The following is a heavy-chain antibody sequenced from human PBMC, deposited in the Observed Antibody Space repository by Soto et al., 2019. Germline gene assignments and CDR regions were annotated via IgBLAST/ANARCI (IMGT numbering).Heavy chain of an antibody. J-gene: IGHJ4*02. D-gene: IGHD3-22*01. Sequence: GGSLRLSCAASGFTFSSYAMSWVRQAPGKGLEWVSAISGSGGSTYYADSVKGRFTISRDNSKNTLYLQMNSLRAEDTAVYYCANYYYDSSGYYYPFDYWGQGTLVTVSS. V-gene: IGHV3-23*01. CDR2: ISGSGGST. CDR3: ANYYYDSSGYYYPFDY. CDR1: GFTFSSYA.